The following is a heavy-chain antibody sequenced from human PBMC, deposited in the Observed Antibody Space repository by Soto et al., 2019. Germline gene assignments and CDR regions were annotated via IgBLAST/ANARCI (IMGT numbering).Heavy chain of an antibody. CDR3: ARLPSGYCSGSSCYQDAFGI. V-gene: IGHV4-39*01. D-gene: IGHD2-15*01. CDR2: IYYSGST. Sequence: PSQTMCLTCTVAGGSIGGIGDYCGLIRQPPGKGLEWIGSIYYSGSTYYNPSLKSRVTISVDTSKNQFSLKLSSVTAADTAVYYCARLPSGYCSGSSCYQDAFGIWGQGTMVTVSS. J-gene: IGHJ3*02. CDR1: GGSIGGIGDY.